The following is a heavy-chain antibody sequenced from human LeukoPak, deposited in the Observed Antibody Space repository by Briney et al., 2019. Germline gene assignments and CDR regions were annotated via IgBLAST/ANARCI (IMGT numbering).Heavy chain of an antibody. J-gene: IGHJ3*02. Sequence: ASVKVSCKASGGTFSNHAFNWVRQAPGQGLEWMGWINPNSGGTNYAQKLQGRVTMTRDTSISMAYVELSRLSSDDTAVYYCARSMVTPRDAFDIWGQGTMVTVSS. D-gene: IGHD4-23*01. CDR2: INPNSGGT. CDR3: ARSMVTPRDAFDI. V-gene: IGHV1-2*02. CDR1: GGTFSNHA.